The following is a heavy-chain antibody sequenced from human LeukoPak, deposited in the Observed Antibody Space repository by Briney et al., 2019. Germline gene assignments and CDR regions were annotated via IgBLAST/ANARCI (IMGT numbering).Heavy chain of an antibody. Sequence: GGSLSLSCAASGFTFSSYSMNWVRQAPGKGLEWVSYISSSSSTIYYADSVKGRFTISRDNAKDSLYLQMNSLRAEDTAVYYCHIVVVTASYYFDYWGQGTLVTVSS. D-gene: IGHD2-21*02. CDR2: ISSSSSTI. J-gene: IGHJ4*02. CDR3: HIVVVTASYYFDY. V-gene: IGHV3-48*04. CDR1: GFTFSSYS.